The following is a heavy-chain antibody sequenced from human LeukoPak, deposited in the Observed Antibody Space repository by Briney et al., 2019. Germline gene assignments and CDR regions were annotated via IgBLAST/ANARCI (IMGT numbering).Heavy chain of an antibody. D-gene: IGHD3-22*01. Sequence: TSETLSLTCTVSGGSISSSSYYWGWIRQPPGKGLEWIGSIYYSGSTYYNPSLKSRVTISVDTSKNQFSLKLSSVTAADTAVYYCARAKYYYDSSGGDYFDYWGQGSLVTVSS. CDR3: ARAKYYYDSSGGDYFDY. CDR2: IYYSGST. V-gene: IGHV4-39*07. CDR1: GGSISSSSYY. J-gene: IGHJ4*02.